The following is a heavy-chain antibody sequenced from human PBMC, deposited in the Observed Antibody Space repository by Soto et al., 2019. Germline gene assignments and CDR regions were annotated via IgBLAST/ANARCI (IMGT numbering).Heavy chain of an antibody. D-gene: IGHD5-18*01. CDR1: GYTFTSYG. CDR3: ARDARGYSYGSYYYYGMDV. Sequence: SVKVSCKASGYTFTSYGISWVRQAPGQGLEWMGGIIPIFGTANYAQKFQGRVTITADESTSTAYMELSSLRSEDTAVYYCARDARGYSYGSYYYYGMDVWGQGTTVTVSS. V-gene: IGHV1-69*13. J-gene: IGHJ6*02. CDR2: IIPIFGTA.